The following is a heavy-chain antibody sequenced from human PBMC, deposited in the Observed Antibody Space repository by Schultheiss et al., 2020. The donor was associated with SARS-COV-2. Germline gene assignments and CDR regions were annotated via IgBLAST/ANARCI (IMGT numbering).Heavy chain of an antibody. CDR1: GFTFSSYG. V-gene: IGHV3-30*03. Sequence: GGSLRLSCAASGFTFSSYGMHWVRQAPGKGLEWVAVISYDGSNKYYADSVKGRFTISRDNSKNTPYLQMNSLRAEDKAVYYCASMSTVPPFWGQGTLVTVSS. CDR3: ASMSTVPPF. J-gene: IGHJ4*02. D-gene: IGHD4-17*01. CDR2: ISYDGSNK.